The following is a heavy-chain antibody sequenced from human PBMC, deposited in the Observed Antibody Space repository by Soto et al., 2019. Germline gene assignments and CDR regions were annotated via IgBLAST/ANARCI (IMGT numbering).Heavy chain of an antibody. Sequence: PSETLSLTCAVYGGSFSGYYWSWFRQPPGKGLEWIGYIYYSGSTNYNPSLKSRVTISVDTSKNQFSLKLSSVTAADTAVYYCARRYGSAFDIWGQGTMVTVSS. CDR2: IYYSGST. CDR1: GGSFSGYY. J-gene: IGHJ3*02. V-gene: IGHV4-59*01. D-gene: IGHD3-10*01. CDR3: ARRYGSAFDI.